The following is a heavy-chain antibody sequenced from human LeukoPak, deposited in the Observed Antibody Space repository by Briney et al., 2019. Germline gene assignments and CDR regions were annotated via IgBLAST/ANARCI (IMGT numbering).Heavy chain of an antibody. V-gene: IGHV3-23*01. CDR2: ISGSGDST. J-gene: IGHJ4*02. Sequence: GGSLRLSCAASGFTSSNYAMRWVRQAPGKGLEWVSGISGSGDSTYYADSVKGRFTISRDNSKNTLYLQMNSLRAEDTAVYYCATRWLLDYWGQGTLVTVSS. CDR3: ATRWLLDY. CDR1: GFTSSNYA. D-gene: IGHD5-24*01.